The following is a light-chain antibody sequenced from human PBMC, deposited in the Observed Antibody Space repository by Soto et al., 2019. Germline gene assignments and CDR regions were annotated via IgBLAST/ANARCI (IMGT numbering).Light chain of an antibody. V-gene: IGKV1-12*01. Sequence: DIQMTQSPSSVSASVGDRVTISCRASQGISNWLAWYQQKPGKAPKLLIYAASGLQSGVPSRFSGRGSGTDFTLNITSLQPEDFEAYYCQQANSLPLTFGGGTKVDIK. J-gene: IGKJ4*01. CDR3: QQANSLPLT. CDR2: AAS. CDR1: QGISNW.